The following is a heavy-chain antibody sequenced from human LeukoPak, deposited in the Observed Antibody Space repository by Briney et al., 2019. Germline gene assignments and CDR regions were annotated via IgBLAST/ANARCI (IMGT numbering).Heavy chain of an antibody. CDR1: GFTFSSYA. Sequence: GGSLRLSCAASGFTFSSYAMSWVRQAPGKGLEWVSAISGSGGSTYYADSVKGRFTISRDNAKNSLYLQMNSLRAEDTAVYYCAKDWQTGIAVAGHQASDYYYYYMDVWGKGTTVTVSS. D-gene: IGHD6-19*01. V-gene: IGHV3-23*01. CDR3: AKDWQTGIAVAGHQASDYYYYYMDV. J-gene: IGHJ6*03. CDR2: ISGSGGST.